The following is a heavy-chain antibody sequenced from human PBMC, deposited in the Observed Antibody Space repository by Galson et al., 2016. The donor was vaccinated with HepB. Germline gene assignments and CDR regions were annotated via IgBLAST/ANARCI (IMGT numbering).Heavy chain of an antibody. CDR2: MYTSGST. CDR1: GDFITSGSYRY. Sequence: SLSLTCTVSGDFITSGSYRYWSWIRQRVGKGLEWVGLMYTSGSTNYNPSLKGRVTISLDTSKNQVSLKLKSVTAADTAIYYCARELGSWGQGTLVTVSS. V-gene: IGHV4-61*02. J-gene: IGHJ5*02. CDR3: ARELGS. D-gene: IGHD3-16*01.